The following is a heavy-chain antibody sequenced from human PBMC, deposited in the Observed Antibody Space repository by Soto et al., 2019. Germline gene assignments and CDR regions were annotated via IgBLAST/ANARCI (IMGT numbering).Heavy chain of an antibody. V-gene: IGHV1-3*01. D-gene: IGHD2-21*01. J-gene: IGHJ4*02. CDR3: ARDSPAAPYCDY. Sequence: QVQLVQSGAEVKKPGASVKVSCKASGYTFTSYAMHWVRQAPGQRLEWMGWINAGNGNTKYSQKFQGRVTITRDTSASTAYMELSSLRSEDTAVYYCARDSPAAPYCDYWGQGTLVTVSS. CDR1: GYTFTSYA. CDR2: INAGNGNT.